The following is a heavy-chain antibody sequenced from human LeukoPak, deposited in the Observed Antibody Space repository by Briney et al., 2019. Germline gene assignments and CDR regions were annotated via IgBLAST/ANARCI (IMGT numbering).Heavy chain of an antibody. CDR1: GYTFTGYY. D-gene: IGHD6-6*01. V-gene: IGHV1-2*02. Sequence: GASVKVSCKASGYTFTGYYTHWVRQAPGQGLEWMGWINPNSGGTNYAQKFQGRVTITRNTSISTAYMELSSLRSEDTAVYYCARAKNRGGSSPPGYWGQGTLVTVSS. J-gene: IGHJ4*02. CDR2: INPNSGGT. CDR3: ARAKNRGGSSPPGY.